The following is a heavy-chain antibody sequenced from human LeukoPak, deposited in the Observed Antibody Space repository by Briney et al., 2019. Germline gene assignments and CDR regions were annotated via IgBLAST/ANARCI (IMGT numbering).Heavy chain of an antibody. CDR3: ARMSYSGYDQRAFDI. V-gene: IGHV3-48*04. CDR2: ISSTSTI. D-gene: IGHD5-12*01. J-gene: IGHJ3*02. CDR1: GFTFSTYT. Sequence: GGSLRLSCAASGFTFSTYTMNWVRQAPGKGLEWVSYISSTSTIYYADSVKGRFTISRDNAKNSLNLQMNSLRAEDTAVYYCARMSYSGYDQRAFDIWGQGTKVTVSS.